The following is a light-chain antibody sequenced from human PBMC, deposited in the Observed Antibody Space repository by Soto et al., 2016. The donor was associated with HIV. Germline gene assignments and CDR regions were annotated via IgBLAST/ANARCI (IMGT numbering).Light chain of an antibody. CDR1: QDINNY. CDR2: AAS. V-gene: IGKV1-16*02. Sequence: DIQMTQSPSSLSASVGDRVTITCRASQDINNYLAWFQQKPGQAPKSLIYAASNLHSGVPSKFSGSGSGTDFTLTISSLQPEDFATYYCQQYYIYPYTFGQGTKLEIK. J-gene: IGKJ2*01. CDR3: QQYYIYPYT.